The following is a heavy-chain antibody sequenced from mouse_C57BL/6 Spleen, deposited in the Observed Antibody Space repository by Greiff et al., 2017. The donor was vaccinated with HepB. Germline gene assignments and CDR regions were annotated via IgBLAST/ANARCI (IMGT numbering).Heavy chain of an antibody. V-gene: IGHV1-78*01. J-gene: IGHJ1*03. CDR3: ARRGIWDGYFDV. CDR1: GYTFTDHT. D-gene: IGHD4-1*01. CDR2: IYPRDGST. Sequence: VQLQQSDAELVKPGASVKISCKVSGYTFTDHTIHWMKQRPEQGLEWIGYIYPRDGSTKYNEKFKGKATLTADKSSSTAYMKLNILTSDDYAVYFCARRGIWDGYFDVWGTGTTVTVSS.